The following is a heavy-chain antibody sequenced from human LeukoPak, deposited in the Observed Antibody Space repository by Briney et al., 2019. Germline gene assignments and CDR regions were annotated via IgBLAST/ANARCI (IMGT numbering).Heavy chain of an antibody. V-gene: IGHV3-23*01. J-gene: IGHJ4*02. CDR1: GFTFSSYA. CDR2: ISGSGGST. D-gene: IGHD3-22*01. Sequence: QTGGSLRLSCAVSGFTFSSYAMSWVRQAPGKGLEWVSAISGSGGSTYYADSVKGRFTISRDNSKNTLYLQMNSLRAEDTAVYYCAKDRVVVTTTDTDYWGQGTLVTVSS. CDR3: AKDRVVVTTTDTDY.